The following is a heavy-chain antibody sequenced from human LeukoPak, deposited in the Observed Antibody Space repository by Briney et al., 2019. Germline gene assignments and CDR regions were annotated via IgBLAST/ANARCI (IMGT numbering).Heavy chain of an antibody. CDR2: ISHSGST. V-gene: IGHV4-30-2*01. J-gene: IGHJ4*02. CDR3: ASKEASGSEPFDY. Sequence: SETLSLTCGVSGGSISSGGYSWSWIRQPPGKGLEWIGYISHSGSTYYNPSLKSRVTISVDRSKNQFSLKLSSVAAADTAVYYCASKEASGSEPFDYWGQGTLVTVSS. CDR1: GGSISSGGYS. D-gene: IGHD3-10*01.